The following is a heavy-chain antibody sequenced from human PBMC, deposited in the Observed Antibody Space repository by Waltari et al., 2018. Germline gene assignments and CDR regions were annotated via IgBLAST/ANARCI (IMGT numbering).Heavy chain of an antibody. CDR1: GYTFTGYY. CDR2: INPNSGGT. J-gene: IGHJ6*03. CDR3: ARDGSIVATNYYYYYYMDV. D-gene: IGHD5-12*01. V-gene: IGHV1-2*02. Sequence: QVQLVQSGAEVKKPGASVKVSCKASGYTFTGYYMHWVRQAPGQGLEWMGWINPNSGGTNYAQKFQGRVTMTRDTSISTAYMELSRLRSDDTAVYYCARDGSIVATNYYYYYYMDVWGKGTTVTVSS.